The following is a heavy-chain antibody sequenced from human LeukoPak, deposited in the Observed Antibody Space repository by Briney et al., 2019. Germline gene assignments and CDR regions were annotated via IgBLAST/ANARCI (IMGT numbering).Heavy chain of an antibody. CDR3: ARETPDSSGWD. J-gene: IGHJ4*02. D-gene: IGHD6-19*01. V-gene: IGHV3-7*01. Sequence: PGGSLRLSCAASGFTFRNNWMSWVRQAPGKGLEWVANIKQDGSDKNYVDSVKGRFTISRDNAKNSLSLQMNCLRAEDTAVYYCARETPDSSGWDWGQGTLVTVSS. CDR1: GFTFRNNW. CDR2: IKQDGSDK.